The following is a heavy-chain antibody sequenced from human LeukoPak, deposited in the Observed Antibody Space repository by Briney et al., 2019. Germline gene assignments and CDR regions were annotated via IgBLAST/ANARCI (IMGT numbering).Heavy chain of an antibody. CDR2: IIPIFGTA. V-gene: IGHV1-69*13. CDR3: ARGELPNCSSTSCYGGYNWFDP. J-gene: IGHJ5*02. D-gene: IGHD2-2*01. Sequence: ASVKVSCKASGGTFISYAISWVRQAPGQGLEWMGGIIPIFGTANYAQKFQGRVTITADESTSTAYMELSSLRSEDTAVYYCARGELPNCSSTSCYGGYNWFDPWGQGTLVTVSS. CDR1: GGTFISYA.